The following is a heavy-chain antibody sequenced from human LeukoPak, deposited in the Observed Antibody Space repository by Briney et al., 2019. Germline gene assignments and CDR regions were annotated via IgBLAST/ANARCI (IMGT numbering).Heavy chain of an antibody. Sequence: SVKVSCKASGGTFSSYDISWVRQAPGQGLEWMGGIMPMFGKTNYAQKFQGRVTTTADKATSTAYMELSSLRSEDTAVYYCATFFTMVRGVFDYWGQGTLVTVSS. V-gene: IGHV1-69*06. J-gene: IGHJ4*02. CDR2: IMPMFGKT. CDR1: GGTFSSYD. CDR3: ATFFTMVRGVFDY. D-gene: IGHD3-10*01.